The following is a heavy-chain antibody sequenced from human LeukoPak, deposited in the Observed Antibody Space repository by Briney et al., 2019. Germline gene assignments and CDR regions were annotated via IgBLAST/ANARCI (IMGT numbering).Heavy chain of an antibody. D-gene: IGHD6-13*01. CDR2: IIPIFGTA. Sequence: SVKVSRKASGGTFSSYAISWVRQAPGQGLEWMGGIIPIFGTANYAQKFQGRVTITADKSTSTAYMELRSLRSEDTAVYYCARSSIIAAAGPYYFDYWGQGTLVTVSS. CDR3: ARSSIIAAAGPYYFDY. CDR1: GGTFSSYA. V-gene: IGHV1-69*06. J-gene: IGHJ4*02.